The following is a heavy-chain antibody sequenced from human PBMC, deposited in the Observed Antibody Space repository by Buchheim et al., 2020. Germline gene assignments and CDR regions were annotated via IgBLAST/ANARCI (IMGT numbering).Heavy chain of an antibody. D-gene: IGHD3-10*01. CDR1: GGSISSSSYY. J-gene: IGHJ4*02. CDR3: ATWLLGSGTYYN. Sequence: QVQLQQWGAGLLKPSETLSLTCTVSGGSISSSSYYWGWIRQPPGKGLEWIGSIYYSGSTYYNPSLKSRVTISVDTSKNQFSLKLSSVTAADTAVYYCATWLLGSGTYYNWGQGTL. CDR2: IYYSGST. V-gene: IGHV4-39*01.